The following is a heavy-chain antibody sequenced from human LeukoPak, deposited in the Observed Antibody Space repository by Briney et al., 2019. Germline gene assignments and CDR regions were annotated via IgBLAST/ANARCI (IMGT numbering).Heavy chain of an antibody. J-gene: IGHJ4*02. CDR1: GFTFSSYG. V-gene: IGHV3-33*06. CDR3: AKDRVLEAPPRSLCDY. Sequence: GGSLRLSCAASGFTFSSYGMHWVRQAPGKGLEWVAVIWYDGSNKYYAASVKGRFTISRDNSKNTLYLQMNSLRAEDTAVYYCAKDRVLEAPPRSLCDYWGQGTLVTVSS. D-gene: IGHD3-10*01. CDR2: IWYDGSNK.